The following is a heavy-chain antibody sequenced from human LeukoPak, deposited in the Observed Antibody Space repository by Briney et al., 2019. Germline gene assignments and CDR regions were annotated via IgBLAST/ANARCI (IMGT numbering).Heavy chain of an antibody. Sequence: GGSLRLSCAASGFTFSDYNMNWVREAPGKGLEWVSYITDSGNTIHYADSVKGRFTISRDNAKNSLYLQMNSLRAEDTAVYYCARSIGLTGGGVDVWGQGTSVTVSS. CDR3: ARSIGLTGGGVDV. CDR2: ITDSGNTI. CDR1: GFTFSDYN. J-gene: IGHJ6*02. D-gene: IGHD3-9*01. V-gene: IGHV3-11*01.